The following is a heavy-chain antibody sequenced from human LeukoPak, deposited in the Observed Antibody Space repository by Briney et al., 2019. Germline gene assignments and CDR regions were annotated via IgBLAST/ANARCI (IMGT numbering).Heavy chain of an antibody. V-gene: IGHV3-30*02. CDR2: IRYDGTTQ. D-gene: IGHD3-10*01. CDR1: EFTFSSYG. Sequence: GGSLRLSCVASEFTFSSYGMHWVRQAPGKGLQWVAFIRYDGTTQYYTNSVKGRFTISRDNSKNTMYQQMNSLRAEDTALYYCAKDLEYSGSGTPGAFDYWGQGTLVTVSA. J-gene: IGHJ4*02. CDR3: AKDLEYSGSGTPGAFDY.